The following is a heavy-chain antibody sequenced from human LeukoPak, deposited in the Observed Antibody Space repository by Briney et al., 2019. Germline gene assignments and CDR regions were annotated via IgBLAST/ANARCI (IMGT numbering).Heavy chain of an antibody. Sequence: PGGSLRLSCAASGFTVSSSYMSWVRQAPGKGLECVSVIYSGGITDYADSVKGRFTISRDNSKNTVFLQMNSLRVEDTAVYYCARVGTPTLTVTTSLPGWYFDLWGRGTLVTVSS. CDR3: ARVGTPTLTVTTSLPGWYFDL. CDR1: GFTVSSSY. D-gene: IGHD4-17*01. J-gene: IGHJ2*01. CDR2: IYSGGIT. V-gene: IGHV3-66*01.